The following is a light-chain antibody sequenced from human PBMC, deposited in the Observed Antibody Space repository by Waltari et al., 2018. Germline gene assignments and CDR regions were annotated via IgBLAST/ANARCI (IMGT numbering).Light chain of an antibody. Sequence: QSVLTQPPSASGTPGQRVTISCSGSSSNIGSNYVYWYQQLPGTAPKLPIYRNNRRPSGVPCRFSGAKSGTSASLAISGLRSEDEADYYCAAWDDSLSGVVFGGGTKLTVL. CDR3: AAWDDSLSGVV. V-gene: IGLV1-47*01. CDR2: RNN. J-gene: IGLJ2*01. CDR1: SSNIGSNY.